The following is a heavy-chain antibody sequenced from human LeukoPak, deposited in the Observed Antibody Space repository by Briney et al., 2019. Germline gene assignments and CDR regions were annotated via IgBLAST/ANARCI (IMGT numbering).Heavy chain of an antibody. Sequence: PGGSLRLSCAASGFTFSSYGMHWVRQAPGEGLEWVAVIWYDGPNTYYVDSVKGRFTISRDNSKNTLYLQMNSLRDEDTAVYYCARDRGRSISCPDYWGRGTLVTVSS. CDR3: ARDRGRSISCPDY. J-gene: IGHJ4*02. CDR1: GFTFSSYG. CDR2: IWYDGPNT. V-gene: IGHV3-33*01. D-gene: IGHD2-2*01.